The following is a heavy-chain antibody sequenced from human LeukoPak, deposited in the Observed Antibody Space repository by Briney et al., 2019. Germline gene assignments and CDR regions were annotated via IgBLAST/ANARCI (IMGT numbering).Heavy chain of an antibody. Sequence: SETLSLTCTVSGGSISSGSYYWSWLRQPAGKGLEWIRRIYTRGSTNYNPSLKSRVTISVDTSKNQFSLKLSSVTAAATAVYYCASTSGSYSMPYYFDYWGQGTLVTVSS. CDR3: ASTSGSYSMPYYFDY. D-gene: IGHD1-26*01. V-gene: IGHV4-61*02. CDR1: GGSISSGSYY. CDR2: IYTRGST. J-gene: IGHJ4*02.